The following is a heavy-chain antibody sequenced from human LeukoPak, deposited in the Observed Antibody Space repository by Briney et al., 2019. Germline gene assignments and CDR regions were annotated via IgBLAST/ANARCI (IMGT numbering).Heavy chain of an antibody. J-gene: IGHJ4*02. V-gene: IGHV4-39*07. CDR1: GGSISSSSYY. Sequence: SETLSLTCTVSGGSISSSSYYWGWIRQPPGKGLEWIVSIYYSGSTYYNPSLKSRVTISVDTSKNQFSLKLSSVTAADTAVYYCARAPSMIEIDYWGQGTLVTVSS. D-gene: IGHD3-22*01. CDR3: ARAPSMIEIDY. CDR2: IYYSGST.